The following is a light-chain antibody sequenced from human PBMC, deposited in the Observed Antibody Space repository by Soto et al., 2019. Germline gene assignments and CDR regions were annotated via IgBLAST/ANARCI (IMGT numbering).Light chain of an antibody. V-gene: IGKV1-33*01. CDR3: QQYDNLPLT. CDR1: QDISNY. CDR2: DAS. Sequence: DLQMTQSPSSLSAFVGDRVTITCQASQDISNYLNWYQQKPGKAPKLLIYDASNLETGVPSRFSGSGSGTDFTFTISSLQPEDIATYYCQQYDNLPLTFGPGTKVDIK. J-gene: IGKJ3*01.